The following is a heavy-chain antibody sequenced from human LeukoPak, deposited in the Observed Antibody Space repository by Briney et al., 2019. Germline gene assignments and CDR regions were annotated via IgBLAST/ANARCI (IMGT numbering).Heavy chain of an antibody. V-gene: IGHV4-31*03. J-gene: IGHJ6*02. CDR3: ARDVMKLGYCSSTSCYVGYYYGMDV. CDR2: IYYSGST. CDR1: GGSISSGGYY. D-gene: IGHD2-2*01. Sequence: PSETLSLTCTVSGGSISSGGYYWSWIRQHPGKGLEWIGYIYYSGSTYYNPSLKSRVTISVDTSKNQFSLKLSSVTAADTAVYYCARDVMKLGYCSSTSCYVGYYYGMDVWGQGTTVTVSS.